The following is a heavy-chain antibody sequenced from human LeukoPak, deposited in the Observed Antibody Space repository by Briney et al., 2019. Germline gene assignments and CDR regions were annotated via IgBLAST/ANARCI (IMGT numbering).Heavy chain of an antibody. D-gene: IGHD6-13*01. J-gene: IGHJ4*02. Sequence: PGGSLRLSCAASGFTFTNYAMHWVRQAPGKGLEWLAVISYDGSNKYYADSVKGRFTISKDNSKNTLYLRMDSLSVEDTAVYYCAREEAAPFDYWGQGPLLTVSS. CDR1: GFTFTNYA. V-gene: IGHV3-30-3*01. CDR2: ISYDGSNK. CDR3: AREEAAPFDY.